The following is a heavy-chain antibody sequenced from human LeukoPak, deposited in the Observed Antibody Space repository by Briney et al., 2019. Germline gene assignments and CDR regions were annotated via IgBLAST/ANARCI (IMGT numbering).Heavy chain of an antibody. CDR1: GYSFSSYW. J-gene: IGHJ3*02. Sequence: GGSLRLSCAASGYSFSSYWMHWVRQAPGKGLVWVSRINSDGSSTRYADSVKGRFTISRDNAKNTLYLQMNSLRAEDTAVYYCARVWNYYDSAPFDIWGQGTMLTVSS. CDR2: INSDGSST. V-gene: IGHV3-74*01. CDR3: ARVWNYYDSAPFDI. D-gene: IGHD3-22*01.